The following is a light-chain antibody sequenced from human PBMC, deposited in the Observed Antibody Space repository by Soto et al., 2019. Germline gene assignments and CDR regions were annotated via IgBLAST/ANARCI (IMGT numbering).Light chain of an antibody. V-gene: IGLV2-8*01. Sequence: QSVLTQPPSASGSPGQSVTISCTGTSSDVGAYNYVSWYQQHAGKAPKLVIYEVTKRPSGVPDRFSGSKSANTASLTVSGLQAEDEADYSCSSFASSNTWVFGGGTKVTV. CDR1: SSDVGAYNY. CDR3: SSFASSNTWV. J-gene: IGLJ3*02. CDR2: EVT.